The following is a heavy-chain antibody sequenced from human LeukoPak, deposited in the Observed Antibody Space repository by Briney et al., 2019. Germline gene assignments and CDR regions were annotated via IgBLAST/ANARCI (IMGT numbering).Heavy chain of an antibody. CDR2: INHSGET. J-gene: IGHJ4*02. D-gene: IGHD3-22*01. CDR3: ARYTANKSGYSFDY. Sequence: PSETLSLTCAVSGYSISSGYYWSWIRQPPGKGLEWIATINHSGETYYNQSLKSRVTISVDTSKNQFSLKLSSVTAAGTAIYYCARYTANKSGYSFDYWGQGTLVTVSS. V-gene: IGHV4-38-2*01. CDR1: GYSISSGYY.